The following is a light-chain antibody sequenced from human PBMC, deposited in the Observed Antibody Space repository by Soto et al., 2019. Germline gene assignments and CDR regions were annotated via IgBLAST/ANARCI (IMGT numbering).Light chain of an antibody. CDR2: GAS. Sequence: EIVLTQSPGTLSLSPGEGATLSCRASQSVSSYLAWYQQKVGQAPRLLIYGASSRATGTPARFSGSGSGTDFTLTINSLEAEDFAVYFCQQYGSSPLTFGGGTKVEIK. CDR3: QQYGSSPLT. V-gene: IGKV3-20*01. J-gene: IGKJ4*01. CDR1: QSVSSY.